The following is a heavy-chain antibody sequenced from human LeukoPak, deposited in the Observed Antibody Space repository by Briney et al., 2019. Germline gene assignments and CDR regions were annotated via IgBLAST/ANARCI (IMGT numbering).Heavy chain of an antibody. Sequence: SETLSLTCTVSGGSISSGSYYWSWIRQPAGKGLEWIGRIYTSGSTNYNPSLKSRVTISVDTSKNQFSLKLSSVTAADTAVYYCARKLRVEYSGSPGALGYWGQGTLVTVSS. CDR1: GGSISSGSYY. D-gene: IGHD1-26*01. CDR3: ARKLRVEYSGSPGALGY. CDR2: IYTSGST. V-gene: IGHV4-61*02. J-gene: IGHJ4*02.